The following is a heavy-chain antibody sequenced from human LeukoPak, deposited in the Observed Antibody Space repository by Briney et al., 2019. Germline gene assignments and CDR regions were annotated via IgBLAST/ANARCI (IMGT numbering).Heavy chain of an antibody. V-gene: IGHV4-34*09. CDR2: IYYSGST. D-gene: IGHD1-1*01. CDR3: ARLRYHFYYYYGMDV. Sequence: PSETLSLTCAVYGGSFSGYYWSWIRQPPGKGLEWIGYIYYSGSTYYNPSLKSRVTISVDTSKNQFSLKLSSVTAADTAVYYCARLRYHFYYYYGMDVWGQGTTVTVSS. J-gene: IGHJ6*02. CDR1: GGSFSGYY.